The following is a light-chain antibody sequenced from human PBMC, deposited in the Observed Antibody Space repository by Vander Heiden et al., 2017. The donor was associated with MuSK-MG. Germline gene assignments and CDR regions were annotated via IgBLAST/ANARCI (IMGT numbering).Light chain of an antibody. Sequence: EIVLTQSPGTLSLSPGERATLSCRASQSVSSSHLAWYQQKPGQAPRLRIYGASSRATGIPDRCSGSGSGTDFTLTISRLEPEDLAVYYCQQYGSSPYTFGQGTKLEIK. CDR2: GAS. J-gene: IGKJ2*01. V-gene: IGKV3-20*01. CDR3: QQYGSSPYT. CDR1: QSVSSSH.